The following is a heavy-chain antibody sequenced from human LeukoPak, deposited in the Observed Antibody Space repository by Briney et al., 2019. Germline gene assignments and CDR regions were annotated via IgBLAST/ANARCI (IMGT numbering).Heavy chain of an antibody. J-gene: IGHJ4*02. V-gene: IGHV5-51*01. Sequence: GESLKISCKGSGYSFTSYWIGWVRQMPGKGLEWMGIIYPGDSDTRYSPSFEGQVTFSADKSISTAYLQWSSLKASDTAMYYCARGVTYYYDSSTRYHFDYWGQGTLVTVSS. CDR3: ARGVTYYYDSSTRYHFDY. CDR2: IYPGDSDT. CDR1: GYSFTSYW. D-gene: IGHD3-22*01.